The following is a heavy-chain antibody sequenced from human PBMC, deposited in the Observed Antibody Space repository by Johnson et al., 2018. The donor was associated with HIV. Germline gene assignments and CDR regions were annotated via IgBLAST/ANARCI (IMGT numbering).Heavy chain of an antibody. V-gene: IGHV3-66*02. Sequence: VQLVESGGGLVQPGGSLRLSCAASGFTVSSNYMSWVRQAPGKGLEWVSVIYSGGSTYYADSVKGRFTISRDNSKNTLYLQMNSLRAEDTAVYYCARDGGEWLLSPAFDIWGQGTMVTVSS. CDR1: GFTVSSNY. J-gene: IGHJ3*02. CDR3: ARDGGEWLLSPAFDI. CDR2: IYSGGST. D-gene: IGHD3-3*01.